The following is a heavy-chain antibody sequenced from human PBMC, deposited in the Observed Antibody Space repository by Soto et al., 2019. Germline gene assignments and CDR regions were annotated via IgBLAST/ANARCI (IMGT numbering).Heavy chain of an antibody. J-gene: IGHJ4*02. CDR2: ISSSSSSYI. CDR3: ARDGPQIDY. V-gene: IGHV3-21*01. CDR1: GCTFSSYS. Sequence: GGSLRLSWAASGCTFSSYSMSWVRQAPGKGLEWVSSISSSSSSYIYYADSVKGRFTISRDNAKNSLYLQMNSLRAEDTAVYYCARDGPQIDYWGQGTLVTVSS.